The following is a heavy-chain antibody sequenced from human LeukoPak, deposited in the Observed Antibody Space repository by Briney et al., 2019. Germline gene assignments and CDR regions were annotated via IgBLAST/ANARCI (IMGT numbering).Heavy chain of an antibody. V-gene: IGHV1-18*01. CDR2: ISAYNGNT. CDR3: ARSYYYDSSGYYRRTDY. J-gene: IGHJ4*02. D-gene: IGHD3-22*01. CDR1: GYTFTSYG. Sequence: ASVKASCKASGYTFTSYGISWVRQAPGHGLEWMGWISAYNGNTNYAQKLQGRVTMTTDTSTSTAYMELRSLRSDDTAVYYCARSYYYDSSGYYRRTDYWGQRTLVTVSS.